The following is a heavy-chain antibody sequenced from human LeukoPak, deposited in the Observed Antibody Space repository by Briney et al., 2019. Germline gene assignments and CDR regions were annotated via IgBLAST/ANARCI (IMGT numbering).Heavy chain of an antibody. J-gene: IGHJ4*02. CDR1: GGSISSGIR. V-gene: IGHV4-4*02. CDR2: IHHEGST. Sequence: SGTLSLTCCVPGGSISSGIRWSWVRQPPGKELEWIGEIHHEGSTKYSPSLKSRVTVSVDKSKNQFSLKLNSVTAADTAVYYCTAQGGWYIDYWGQGTLVTVSS. CDR3: TAQGGWYIDY. D-gene: IGHD6-19*01.